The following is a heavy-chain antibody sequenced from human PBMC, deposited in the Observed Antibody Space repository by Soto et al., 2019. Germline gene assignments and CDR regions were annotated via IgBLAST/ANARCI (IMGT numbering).Heavy chain of an antibody. Sequence: QVPLVQSGAEVKKPGASVKVSCKASGYTFTGYYMHWVRQAPGQGLEWMGWINPNSGGTNYAQKFQGRVTMTRDTSISTAYMELSRLRSDDTAVYYCAREEYSSSPLYGMDVWGQGTTVTVSS. CDR3: AREEYSSSPLYGMDV. V-gene: IGHV1-2*02. D-gene: IGHD6-6*01. CDR1: GYTFTGYY. CDR2: INPNSGGT. J-gene: IGHJ6*02.